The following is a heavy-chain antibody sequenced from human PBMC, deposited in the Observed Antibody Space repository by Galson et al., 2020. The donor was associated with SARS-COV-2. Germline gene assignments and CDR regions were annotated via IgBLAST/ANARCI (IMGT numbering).Heavy chain of an antibody. CDR3: ARRTVGSGSPSTFWYFDL. CDR1: GGSMSTYY. Sequence: SETLSLTCSLFGGSMSTYYWSWIRQTPGRGLEWIGYIYYSGHTMYNPSIKSRVTMSRLTSEDQFSLTLTSVTAADTAVYFCARRTVGSGSPSTFWYFDLGGRGTPGTVSS. V-gene: IGHV4-59*08. D-gene: IGHD3-10*01. J-gene: IGHJ2*01. CDR2: IYYSGHT.